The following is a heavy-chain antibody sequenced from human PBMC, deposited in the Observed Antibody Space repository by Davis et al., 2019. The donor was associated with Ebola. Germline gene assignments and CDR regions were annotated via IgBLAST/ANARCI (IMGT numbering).Heavy chain of an antibody. CDR3: ARGPEYYYDSSGYPH. V-gene: IGHV3-21*01. D-gene: IGHD3-22*01. J-gene: IGHJ4*02. Sequence: PGGSLRLSCAASGFIFRNYVMNWVRQAPGKGPEWVSSPSGSEIYTDYADSVKGRFTISRDNSRGTLYLQMNSLRAEDTAVYYCARGPEYYYDSSGYPHWGQGTLVTVSS. CDR1: GFIFRNYV. CDR2: PSGSEIYT.